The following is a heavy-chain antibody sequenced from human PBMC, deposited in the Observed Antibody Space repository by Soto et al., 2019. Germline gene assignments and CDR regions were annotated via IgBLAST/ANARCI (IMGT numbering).Heavy chain of an antibody. Sequence: PGGSLRLSCSASGFTFSSYAMHLVRQSPGKGLEYVSAISSNGGSTYYADSVKGRFTISRDNSKNTLYLQMSSLRAEYTAVYYCVKLAYDGSVSDPAEFDPWGGGTVVTFSS. CDR1: GFTFSSYA. D-gene: IGHD3-22*01. CDR3: VKLAYDGSVSDPAEFDP. J-gene: IGHJ5*02. V-gene: IGHV3-64D*06. CDR2: ISSNGGST.